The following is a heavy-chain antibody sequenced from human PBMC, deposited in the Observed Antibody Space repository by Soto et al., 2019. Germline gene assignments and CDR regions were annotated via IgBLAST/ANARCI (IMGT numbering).Heavy chain of an antibody. J-gene: IGHJ3*02. CDR2: IYYSGST. CDR3: ARGSSLLLWFGESFDI. D-gene: IGHD3-10*01. V-gene: IGHV4-39*01. CDR1: GGSISSSSYH. Sequence: SETLSLTCTVSGGSISSSSYHWGWIRQPPGKGLEWIGSIYYSGSTYYNPSLKSRVTISVDTSKNQFSLKLSSVTAADTAVYYCARGSSLLLWFGESFDIWGQGTMVTVSS.